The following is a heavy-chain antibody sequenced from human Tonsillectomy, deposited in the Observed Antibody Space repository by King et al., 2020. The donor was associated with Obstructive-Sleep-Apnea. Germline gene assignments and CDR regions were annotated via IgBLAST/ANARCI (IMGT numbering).Heavy chain of an antibody. V-gene: IGHV4-59*01. D-gene: IGHD6-13*01. Sequence: VQLQESGPGLVKPSETLSLTCTVSGGSISSYYWSWIRQPPGKGLEWIGYIYYSGSTNYNPSLKSRVTISVDTSKNQFSLKLSSVTAADTAVYYCARGDSVSSWGYYFAYWGQGTLVTVSS. CDR1: GGSISSYY. CDR2: IYYSGST. CDR3: ARGDSVSSWGYYFAY. J-gene: IGHJ4*02.